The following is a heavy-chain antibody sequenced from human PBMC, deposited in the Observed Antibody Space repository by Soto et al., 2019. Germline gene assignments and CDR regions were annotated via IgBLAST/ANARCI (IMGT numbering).Heavy chain of an antibody. Sequence: GGSLRLSCAASGFTFSNAWMSWVRQAPGKGLEWVGRIKSKTDGGTTDYAAPVKGRFTISRDDSKNTLYLQMNSLKTDDTAVYYCTTVLGYCSGGSCYSGAFDIWGQGTMVTVSS. V-gene: IGHV3-15*01. D-gene: IGHD2-15*01. J-gene: IGHJ3*02. CDR2: IKSKTDGGTT. CDR3: TTVLGYCSGGSCYSGAFDI. CDR1: GFTFSNAW.